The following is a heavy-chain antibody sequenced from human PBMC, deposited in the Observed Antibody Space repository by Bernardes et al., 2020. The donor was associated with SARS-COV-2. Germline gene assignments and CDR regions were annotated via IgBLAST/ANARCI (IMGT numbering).Heavy chain of an antibody. CDR2: FDPEDGET. D-gene: IGHD3-22*01. CDR1: GYTLTELS. CDR3: ATSGYHSRVLRYYYYDSSEGNWFDP. V-gene: IGHV1-24*01. J-gene: IGHJ5*02. Sequence: ASVKVSCKVSGYTLTELSMHWVRQAPGKGLEWMGGFDPEDGETIYAQKFQGRVTMTEDTSTDTAYMELSSLRSEDTAVYYCATSGYHSRVLRYYYYDSSEGNWFDPWGQGTLVTVSS.